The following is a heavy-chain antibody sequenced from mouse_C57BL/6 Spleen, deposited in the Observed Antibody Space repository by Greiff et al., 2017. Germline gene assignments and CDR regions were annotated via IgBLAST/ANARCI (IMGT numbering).Heavy chain of an antibody. CDR3: VRDAFYDGYAMDY. V-gene: IGHV5-16*01. CDR1: GFTFSDYY. D-gene: IGHD2-3*01. J-gene: IGHJ4*01. CDR2: INYDGSST. Sequence: LKESEGGLVQPGSSMKLSCTASGFTFSDYYMAWVRQVPEKGLEWVANINYDGSSTYYLDSLKSRFIISRDNAKNILYLQMSSLKSEDTATYYCVRDAFYDGYAMDYWGQGTSVTVSS.